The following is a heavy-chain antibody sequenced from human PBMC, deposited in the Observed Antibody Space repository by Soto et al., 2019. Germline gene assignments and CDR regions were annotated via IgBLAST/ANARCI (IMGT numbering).Heavy chain of an antibody. CDR2: IYYSGST. J-gene: IGHJ4*02. V-gene: IGHV4-59*01. D-gene: IGHD2-21*02. CDR1: GGSISNYY. CDR3: ARGAVVTPLDY. Sequence: QVQLQESGPGLVKPSETLSLTCTVSGGSISNYYWSWIRQPPGKGLEWIGYIYYSGSTNYNPSLTSXXPXSXXTSKNQFSLKLSSVTAADTAVYYCARGAVVTPLDYWGQGTLVTVSS.